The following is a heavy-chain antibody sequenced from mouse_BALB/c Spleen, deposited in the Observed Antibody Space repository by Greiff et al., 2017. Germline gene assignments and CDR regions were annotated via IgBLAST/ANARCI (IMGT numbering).Heavy chain of an antibody. CDR2: IRSKSNNYAT. V-gene: IGHV10-1*02. Sequence: EVQLVESGGGLVQPKGSLKLSCAASGFTFNTYAMNWVRQAPGKGLEWVARIRSKSNNYATYYADSVKDRFTISRDDSQSMLYLQMNNLKTEDTAMYYCVSRYYYGRGYAMDYWGQGTSVTVSS. D-gene: IGHD1-1*01. J-gene: IGHJ4*01. CDR1: GFTFNTYA. CDR3: VSRYYYGRGYAMDY.